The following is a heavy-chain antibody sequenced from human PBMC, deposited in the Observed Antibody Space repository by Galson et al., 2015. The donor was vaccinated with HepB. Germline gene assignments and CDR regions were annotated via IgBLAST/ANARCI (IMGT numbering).Heavy chain of an antibody. Sequence: SVKVSCKVSGYTLTELSMHWVRQAPGKGLEWMGGFDPEDGETVYAQKFQGRVTMTEDTSTDTAYMELSSLRSEDTAVYYCATVRSCSSTRCVGYYYYGMDVWGQGTTVTVSS. V-gene: IGHV1-24*01. CDR2: FDPEDGET. CDR3: ATVRSCSSTRCVGYYYYGMDV. D-gene: IGHD2-2*01. J-gene: IGHJ6*02. CDR1: GYTLTELS.